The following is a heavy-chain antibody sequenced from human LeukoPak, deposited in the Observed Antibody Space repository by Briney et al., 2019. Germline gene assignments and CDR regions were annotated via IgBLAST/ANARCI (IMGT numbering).Heavy chain of an antibody. CDR2: ISSSGSTI. CDR3: ARTSVSGWYPGDDFDY. Sequence: GGSLRLSCAASGFTFSDYYMSWIRQAPGKGLERVSYISSSGSTIYYADSVKGRFTISRDNAKNSLYLQMNSLRAEDTAVYYCARTSVSGWYPGDDFDYWGQGTLVTVSS. D-gene: IGHD6-19*01. CDR1: GFTFSDYY. J-gene: IGHJ4*02. V-gene: IGHV3-11*04.